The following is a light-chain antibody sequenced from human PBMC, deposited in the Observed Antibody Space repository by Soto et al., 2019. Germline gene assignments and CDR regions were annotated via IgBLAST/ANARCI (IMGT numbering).Light chain of an antibody. CDR2: DAS. CDR3: QQYNIQWT. Sequence: DIQMTTSPSSLSASVGDRVTITCRASQNINNWIAWYQQKPGKAPKFLIYDASTLESGVPSRFSGSGSGTEFTLTSSSLQPDDFATYYCQQYNIQWTFGQGTKVDIK. J-gene: IGKJ1*01. CDR1: QNINNW. V-gene: IGKV1-5*01.